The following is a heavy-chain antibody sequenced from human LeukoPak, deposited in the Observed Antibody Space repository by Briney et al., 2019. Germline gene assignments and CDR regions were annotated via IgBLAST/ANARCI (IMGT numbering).Heavy chain of an antibody. D-gene: IGHD5-18*01. J-gene: IGHJ3*02. CDR3: ASLPVDTAMVDDAFDI. CDR2: ISYDGSNK. V-gene: IGHV3-30*04. CDR1: GFTFSSYA. Sequence: PGGSLRLSCGASGFTFSSYAMHWVRQAPGKGLEWVAVISYDGSNKYYADSVKGRFTISRDNSKNTLYLQMNSLRAEDTAVYYCASLPVDTAMVDDAFDIWGQGTMVTVSS.